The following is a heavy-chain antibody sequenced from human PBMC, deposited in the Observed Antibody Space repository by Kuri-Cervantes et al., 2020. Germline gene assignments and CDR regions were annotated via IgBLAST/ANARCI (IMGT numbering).Heavy chain of an antibody. CDR3: AADKTYYYDSRGYHYVGLDAFDI. J-gene: IGHJ3*02. CDR1: GFTFSSSA. V-gene: IGHV1-58*01. Sequence: SVKVSCKASGFTFSSSAVQWVRQARGQRLEWIGWIVVGSGNANYAQKFQERVTIRRDMSTSTAYMELNSLRSEDTAMYYCAADKTYYYDSRGYHYVGLDAFDIWGRGTMVTVSS. D-gene: IGHD3-22*01. CDR2: IVVGSGNA.